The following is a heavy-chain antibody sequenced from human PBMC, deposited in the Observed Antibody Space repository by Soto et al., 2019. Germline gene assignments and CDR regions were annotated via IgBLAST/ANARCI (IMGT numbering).Heavy chain of an antibody. Sequence: SETLSLTCTVSGGSISSYYWSWIRQPPGKGLEWIGYIYYSGSTNYNPSLKSRVTISVDTSKNQFSLKLSSVTAADTAVYYCGRDRYGDWMRIAAFDIWRQGTMVTVSS. V-gene: IGHV4-59*01. CDR1: GGSISSYY. D-gene: IGHD4-17*01. CDR3: GRDRYGDWMRIAAFDI. CDR2: IYYSGST. J-gene: IGHJ3*02.